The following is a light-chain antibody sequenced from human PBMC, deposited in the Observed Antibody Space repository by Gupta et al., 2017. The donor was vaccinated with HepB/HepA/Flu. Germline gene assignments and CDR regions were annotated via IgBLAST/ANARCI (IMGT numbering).Light chain of an antibody. Sequence: DIVRTHSPLSLPVTPGAPASISCRSSQSLLNSNGYNYLDWYLQKPGQSPQLLIYLGSTRDSGVPYRFSGSGSGTDFTLKISRVEAEDVGVYYCMQALQTPRTFGQGTKVESK. V-gene: IGKV2-28*01. CDR2: LGS. CDR3: MQALQTPRT. J-gene: IGKJ1*01. CDR1: QSLLNSNGYNY.